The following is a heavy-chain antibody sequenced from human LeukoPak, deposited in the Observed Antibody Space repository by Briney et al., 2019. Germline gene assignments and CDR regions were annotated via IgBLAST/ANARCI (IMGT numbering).Heavy chain of an antibody. D-gene: IGHD1-7*01. CDR2: ISGNSRSI. V-gene: IGHV3-48*04. CDR1: GFTFENYN. Sequence: GGSLTLSCAASGFTFENYNMNWVRQAPGKGLEWISYISGNSRSIYTADSVRGRLTISRDNAKNSLYLQMNSLRAEDTAIYFCAREDDWNYEDYWGQGTLVTVSS. CDR3: AREDDWNYEDY. J-gene: IGHJ4*02.